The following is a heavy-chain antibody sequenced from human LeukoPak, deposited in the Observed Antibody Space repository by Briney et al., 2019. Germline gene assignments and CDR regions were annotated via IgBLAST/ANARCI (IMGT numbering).Heavy chain of an antibody. J-gene: IGHJ6*02. Sequence: GGSLQISCKGSGYSFTSYWIGWVRPVPGKGLEGMGIIYPGDSDTRYSPSFQGQVTISADKSISTAYLQWSSLKASDTAMYYCARGLDYYYYGMDVWGQGTTVTVSS. CDR2: IYPGDSDT. D-gene: IGHD3/OR15-3a*01. CDR3: ARGLDYYYYGMDV. V-gene: IGHV5-51*01. CDR1: GYSFTSYW.